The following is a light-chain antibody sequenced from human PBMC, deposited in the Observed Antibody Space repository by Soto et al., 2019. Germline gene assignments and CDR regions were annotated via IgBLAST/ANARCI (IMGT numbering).Light chain of an antibody. Sequence: EIVLTKSPATLSLSPGERATLSCGASQSVRSSYLAWYQQKPGLAPRLLIYDASSRATGIPDRFSGSGSGTDFTLTISRLEPEDFAVYYCQQYGSSPPTFGQGTKVEIK. CDR3: QQYGSSPPT. V-gene: IGKV3D-20*01. CDR2: DAS. J-gene: IGKJ1*01. CDR1: QSVRSSY.